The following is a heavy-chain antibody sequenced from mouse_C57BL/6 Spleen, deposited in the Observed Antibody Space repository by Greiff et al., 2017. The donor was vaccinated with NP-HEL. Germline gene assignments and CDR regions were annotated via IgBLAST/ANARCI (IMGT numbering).Heavy chain of an antibody. CDR3: ARARDYRIFGD. J-gene: IGHJ2*01. CDR1: GYTFTSYW. CDR2: IHPNSGST. V-gene: IGHV1-64*01. D-gene: IGHD2-14*01. Sequence: QVQLQQPGAELVKPGASVKLSCKASGYTFTSYWMHWVKQRPGQGLEWIGMIHPNSGSTNYNEKFKSKATLTVDKSSSKAYMQLSSLTSEDSAVYYCARARDYRIFGDWGQGTTLTVSS.